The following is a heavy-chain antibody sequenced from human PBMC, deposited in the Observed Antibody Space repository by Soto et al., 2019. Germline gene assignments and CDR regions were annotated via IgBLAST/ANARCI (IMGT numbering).Heavy chain of an antibody. J-gene: IGHJ4*02. CDR1: GFTFSSYG. Sequence: VQLVESGGGVVQPGRSLRLSCAASGFTFSSYGMHWVRQAPGKGLEWVAVIWYDGSNKYYADSVKGRFTISRDNSKNTLYLQMNSLRAEDTAVYYCAREFLEWLFDYWGQGTLVTVSS. V-gene: IGHV3-33*01. D-gene: IGHD3-3*01. CDR3: AREFLEWLFDY. CDR2: IWYDGSNK.